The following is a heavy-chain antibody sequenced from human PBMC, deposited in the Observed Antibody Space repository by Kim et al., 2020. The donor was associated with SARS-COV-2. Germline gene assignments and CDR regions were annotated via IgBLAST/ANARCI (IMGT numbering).Heavy chain of an antibody. V-gene: IGHV4-39*01. CDR3: ARHRLDVGSSDAFDI. J-gene: IGHJ3*02. Sequence: PALKSRVTISVDTSKNQFSLKLSSVTAADTAVYYCARHRLDVGSSDAFDIWGQGTMVTVSS. D-gene: IGHD2-15*01.